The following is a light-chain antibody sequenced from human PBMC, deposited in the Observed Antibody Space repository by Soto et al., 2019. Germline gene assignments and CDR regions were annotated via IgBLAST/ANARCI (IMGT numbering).Light chain of an antibody. Sequence: QSALTQPASVSGSPGQSITISCTGTSSDVGGYDFVSWYQQHPGKAPKFMIYEVSNRPSGVSNRFSGSKSGNSASLTISGLQPEDEAYYFCSSYTTRSTLVVFGGGTQLTVL. CDR1: SSDVGGYDF. V-gene: IGLV2-14*01. CDR3: SSYTTRSTLVV. J-gene: IGLJ2*01. CDR2: EVS.